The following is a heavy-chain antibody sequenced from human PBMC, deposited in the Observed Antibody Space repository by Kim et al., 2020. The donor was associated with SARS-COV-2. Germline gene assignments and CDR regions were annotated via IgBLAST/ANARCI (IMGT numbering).Heavy chain of an antibody. V-gene: IGHV7-4-1*02. Sequence: ASVKVSCKASGYTFTSYAMNWVRQAPGQGLEWMGWINTNTGNPTYAQGFTGRFVFSLDTSVSTAYLQISSLKAEDTAVYYCARGGDIVVVPAAIKVPHYYYYGMDVWGQGTTVTVSS. D-gene: IGHD2-2*01. CDR1: GYTFTSYA. CDR3: ARGGDIVVVPAAIKVPHYYYYGMDV. J-gene: IGHJ6*02. CDR2: INTNTGNP.